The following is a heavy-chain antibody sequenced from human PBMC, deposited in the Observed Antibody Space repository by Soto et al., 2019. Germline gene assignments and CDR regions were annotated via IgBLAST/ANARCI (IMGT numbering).Heavy chain of an antibody. CDR2: VNPSSGNT. CDR1: GYTFTTYD. J-gene: IGHJ5*02. Sequence: QVQLVQSGAEVKRPGASVKVYCEASGYTFTTYDINWVRQASGQGLEWMGCVNPSSGNTVYAQKFHGRVTMTRDTFISTAYMELSSLKSDDTAIYYCARASMYIWNDHWGQGTLVTVSS. CDR3: ARASMYIWNDH. D-gene: IGHD1-20*01. V-gene: IGHV1-8*01.